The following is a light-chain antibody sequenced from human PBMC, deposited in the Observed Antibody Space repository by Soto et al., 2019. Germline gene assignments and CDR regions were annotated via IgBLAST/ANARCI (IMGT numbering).Light chain of an antibody. CDR2: DAS. J-gene: IGKJ4*01. CDR1: QSVDND. CDR3: QQYNNCPLT. Sequence: EIVMTQSPATLSVSPGDRATLSCRASQSVDNDLAWYQQKPGQPPRLLIYDASTRATGIPARFSGSQSGTEFTLTISSLLSEDFAVYSCQQYNNCPLTFGGGTKVEIK. V-gene: IGKV3D-15*01.